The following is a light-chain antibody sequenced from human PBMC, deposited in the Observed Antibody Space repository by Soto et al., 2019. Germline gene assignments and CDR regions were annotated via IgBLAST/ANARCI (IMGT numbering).Light chain of an antibody. J-gene: IGLJ1*01. Sequence: QSVLTQPASVSGSPGQSITISCTGTSSDVGGYKYVSWYQQHPGKAPKLMSYEVSNRPSGVSNRFSGSKSGNTASLTISGLQAEDEADYYCSSYTSSSTNVFGTGTKLTVL. CDR2: EVS. V-gene: IGLV2-14*01. CDR3: SSYTSSSTNV. CDR1: SSDVGGYKY.